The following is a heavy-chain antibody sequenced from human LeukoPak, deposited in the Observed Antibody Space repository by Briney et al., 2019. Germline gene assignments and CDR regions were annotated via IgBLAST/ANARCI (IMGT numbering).Heavy chain of an antibody. CDR3: AKDLGEGDSSGYHYYGMDV. V-gene: IGHV3-23*01. J-gene: IGHJ6*02. D-gene: IGHD3-22*01. CDR2: SSGDST. CDR1: GFTFSNYG. Sequence: GGSLRLSCAASGFTFSNYGLNWVRQAPGKGLEWVSSSSGDSTYYADFVKGRFTISRDNSKNTLYLQMNSLRAEDTAVYYCAKDLGEGDSSGYHYYGMDVWGQGTTVTVSS.